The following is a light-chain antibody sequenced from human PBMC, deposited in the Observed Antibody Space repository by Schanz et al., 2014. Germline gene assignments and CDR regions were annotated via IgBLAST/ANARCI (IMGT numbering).Light chain of an antibody. CDR3: QSYDSSLSGSV. Sequence: QSALTQPASVSGSPGQSITISCTGTSSDVGSYNLVSWYQQHPGKAPKLMIYEGSKRPSGVSNRFSGSKSGHTASLTISGLQAEDEADYYCQSYDSSLSGSVFGGGTKLTV. J-gene: IGLJ3*02. CDR1: SSDVGSYNL. CDR2: EGS. V-gene: IGLV2-14*02.